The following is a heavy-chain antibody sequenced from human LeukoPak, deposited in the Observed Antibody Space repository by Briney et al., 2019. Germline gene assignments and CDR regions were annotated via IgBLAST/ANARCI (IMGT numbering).Heavy chain of an antibody. V-gene: IGHV4-34*01. CDR2: INHSGST. D-gene: IGHD2-2*01. Sequence: PSETLSLTCAVYGGSFSGYYWSWIRQPPGKGLEWIGEINHSGSTNYNPSPKSRVTISVDTSKNQFSLKLSSVTAADTAVYYCARGGYCSSTSCYLVAWFDPWGQGTLVTVSS. CDR3: ARGGYCSSTSCYLVAWFDP. J-gene: IGHJ5*02. CDR1: GGSFSGYY.